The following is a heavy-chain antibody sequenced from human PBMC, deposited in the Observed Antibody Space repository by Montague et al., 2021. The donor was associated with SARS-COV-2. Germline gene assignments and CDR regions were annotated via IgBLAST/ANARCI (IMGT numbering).Heavy chain of an antibody. J-gene: IGHJ5*02. V-gene: IGHV4-4*02. Sequence: SETLSLTCTVSGASVSSDNWWTWVRQPPGKGLGWIGEIYHSGTTNYNPSLQSRVTISVDKSRNHLSLNLRSVTAADTAMYYCALPLGGARFDPWGQGILVTVSS. CDR2: IYHSGTT. CDR1: GASVSSDNW. CDR3: ALPLGGARFDP. D-gene: IGHD1-26*01.